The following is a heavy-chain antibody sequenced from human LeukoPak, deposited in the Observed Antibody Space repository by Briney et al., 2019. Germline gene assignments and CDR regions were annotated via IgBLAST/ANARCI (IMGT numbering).Heavy chain of an antibody. Sequence: SETLSLTCTVSVGSISSYYWSWIRQPAGKGLEWIGRIYTSWSTNYNPSLKSRVTMSVDTSKHQFSLQLSSVTAADTAVYYCARDLQNNYYYYYDMDVWGQGTTVTVSS. J-gene: IGHJ6*02. CDR2: IYTSWST. CDR1: VGSISSYY. D-gene: IGHD2/OR15-2a*01. V-gene: IGHV4-4*07. CDR3: ARDLQNNYYYYYDMDV.